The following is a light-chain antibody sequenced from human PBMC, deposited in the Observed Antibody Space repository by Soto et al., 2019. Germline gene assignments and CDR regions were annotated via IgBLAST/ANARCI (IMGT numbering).Light chain of an antibody. CDR2: DVS. V-gene: IGLV2-14*01. CDR1: SSDVGGYNY. CDR3: SSYTSSSTPLFV. Sequence: QSLLTHPASVSGSPGQSISISCTGPSSDVGGYNYVSWYQQHPGKAPKLMIYDVSNRPSGVSNRFSGSKSGNTASLTISGLQAEDEADYYCSSYTSSSTPLFVFGTGTKVTVL. J-gene: IGLJ1*01.